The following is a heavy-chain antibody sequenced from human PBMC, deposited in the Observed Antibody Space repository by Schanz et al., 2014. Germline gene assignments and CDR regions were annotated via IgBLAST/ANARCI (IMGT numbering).Heavy chain of an antibody. CDR2: ISDSGDST. V-gene: IGHV3-11*01. CDR3: AKVAPAATYLDS. D-gene: IGHD2-2*01. Sequence: QVQLVDSGGGLVKPGGSLRLSCAASGFTFSDYYMTWIRQAPGKGLEWVSDISDSGDSTHYADSVKGRFTISRDNAKNSLFLPMNRLSAEDTAVYYCAKVAPAATYLDSWGLGTLVTVSS. CDR1: GFTFSDYY. J-gene: IGHJ4*02.